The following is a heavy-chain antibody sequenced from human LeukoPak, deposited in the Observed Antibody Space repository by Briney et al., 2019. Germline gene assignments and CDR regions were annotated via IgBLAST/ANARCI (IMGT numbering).Heavy chain of an antibody. J-gene: IGHJ6*02. CDR3: ARSTFSYDYVWGSYRSGDYYGMDV. CDR1: GFTFSSYD. V-gene: IGHV3-13*01. Sequence: PGGSLRLSCAASGFTFSSYDMHWVRQATGKGLEWVSAIGTAGDTYYPGSVKGRFTIARENAKNSLYLQMNSLRAGDTAVYYCARSTFSYDYVWGSYRSGDYYGMDVWGQGTTVTVSS. CDR2: IGTAGDT. D-gene: IGHD3-16*02.